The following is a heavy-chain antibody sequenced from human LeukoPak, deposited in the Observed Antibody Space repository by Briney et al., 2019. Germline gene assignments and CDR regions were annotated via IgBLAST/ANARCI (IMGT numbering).Heavy chain of an antibody. D-gene: IGHD6-6*01. J-gene: IGHJ6*02. CDR1: GGSISSGGYS. Sequence: PQTLSLTCAVSGGSISSGGYSWSWIRQPPGKGLEWIGYIYHSGSTYYNPSLKSRVTIPVDRSKNQFSLKLSSVTAADTAVYYCARDRGSSSSYYYGMDVWGQGTTVTVSS. CDR2: IYHSGST. V-gene: IGHV4-30-2*01. CDR3: ARDRGSSSSYYYGMDV.